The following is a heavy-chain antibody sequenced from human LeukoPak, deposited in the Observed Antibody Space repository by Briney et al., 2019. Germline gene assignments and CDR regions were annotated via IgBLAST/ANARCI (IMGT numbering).Heavy chain of an antibody. V-gene: IGHV4-38-2*01. Sequence: PSETLTLTCAVSGYSISSGYYWGWIRQPPGNGLEWIGSIYHSGSTYYNPSLKSRVTISIDTSKNQFSLKLSSVTAADTAVYYCAIHAYCSSTSCYPDFDYWGQGTLVTVSS. J-gene: IGHJ4*02. CDR2: IYHSGST. CDR3: AIHAYCSSTSCYPDFDY. CDR1: GYSISSGYY. D-gene: IGHD2-2*01.